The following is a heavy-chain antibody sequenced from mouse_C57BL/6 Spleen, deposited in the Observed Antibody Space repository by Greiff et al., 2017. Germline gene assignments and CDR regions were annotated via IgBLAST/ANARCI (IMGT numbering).Heavy chain of an antibody. CDR2: IDPEDGDT. V-gene: IGHV14-1*01. CDR3: TLMTTAVGDY. D-gene: IGHD1-2*01. Sequence: EVKLMESGAELVRPGASVKLSCTASGFYIKDYYMHWVKQRPEPGLEWIGRIDPEDGDTEYAPKFQGKATMTADTSSNTAYLQLSSLTSEDTAVYYCTLMTTAVGDYWGQGTSVTVSS. CDR1: GFYIKDYY. J-gene: IGHJ4*01.